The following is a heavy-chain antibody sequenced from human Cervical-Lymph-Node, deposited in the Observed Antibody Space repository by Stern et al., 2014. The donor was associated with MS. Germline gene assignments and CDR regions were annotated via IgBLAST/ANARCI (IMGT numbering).Heavy chain of an antibody. CDR3: ARLHYDTSGSGGD. Sequence: VQLVASGAEVKKPGAAVKVSCKASGYTFTSYAMHWVRQAPGQRLEWMGYINTGNGNTKYSQNLQDRLNITRDTSASTSYMELSTLKSVDTAIYYCARLHYDTSGSGGDWGQGTLVTVSS. CDR2: INTGNGNT. J-gene: IGHJ4*02. D-gene: IGHD3-22*01. CDR1: GYTFTSYA. V-gene: IGHV1-3*04.